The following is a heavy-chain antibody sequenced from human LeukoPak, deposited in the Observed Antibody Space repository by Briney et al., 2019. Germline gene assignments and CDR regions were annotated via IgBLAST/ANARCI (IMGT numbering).Heavy chain of an antibody. CDR3: ARGAKFRFYGSGSFYTSLPFDP. D-gene: IGHD3-10*01. CDR2: INTGHGNT. V-gene: IGHV1-3*03. J-gene: IGHJ5*02. Sequence: AAVKVSCKASGYTFTTYVMHWVRQAPRHRLEWMGCINTGHGNTKYSQEFQGRVTITRDTSASTAYMELRSLRSEDMAVYYCARGAKFRFYGSGSFYTSLPFDPWGQGTLVTVSS. CDR1: GYTFTTYV.